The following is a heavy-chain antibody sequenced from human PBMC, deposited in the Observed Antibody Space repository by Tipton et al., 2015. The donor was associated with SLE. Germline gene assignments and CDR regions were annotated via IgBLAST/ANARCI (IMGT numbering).Heavy chain of an antibody. CDR1: GGSISSSRYY. D-gene: IGHD1-26*01. J-gene: IGHJ3*01. CDR2: INHSGST. CDR3: VRERKYVVRFRELVAPDL. V-gene: IGHV4-39*07. Sequence: TLSLTCTVSGGSISSSRYYWGWIRQPPGKGLEWIGEINHSGSTNYNPSLKSRVTISVDTSKNQFSLKLSSVTAADTAMYYCVRERKYVVRFRELVAPDLWGQGTAITVSS.